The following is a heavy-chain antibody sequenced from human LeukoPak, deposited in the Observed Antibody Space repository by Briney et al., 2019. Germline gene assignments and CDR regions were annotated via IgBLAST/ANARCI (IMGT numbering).Heavy chain of an antibody. V-gene: IGHV3-53*01. CDR2: IYSSGGT. CDR1: GFTVSSNY. J-gene: IGHJ4*02. Sequence: PGGSLRLSCAASGFTVSSNYMRWVRQAPGKGLERVSVIYSSGGTYYADSVKGRFTISRDNSKNTLYLQMNSLRADGTAVYYCGRDGVGPEGDWGQGTLVTVSS. CDR3: GRDGVGPEGD. D-gene: IGHD1-14*01.